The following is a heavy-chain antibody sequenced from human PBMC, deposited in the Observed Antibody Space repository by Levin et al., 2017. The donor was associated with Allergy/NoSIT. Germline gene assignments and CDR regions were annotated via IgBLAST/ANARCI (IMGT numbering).Heavy chain of an antibody. Sequence: ASVKVSCKGSGYSFSYYWIGWVRQMPGKGLEWMGIIYPGDSDTRYSPSFQGQVTISADKSISTAYLQWSSLKASDTAMYYCARQDGSQRYYFDYWGQGTLVTVSS. V-gene: IGHV5-51*01. CDR2: IYPGDSDT. CDR3: ARQDGSQRYYFDY. CDR1: GYSFSYYW. J-gene: IGHJ4*02. D-gene: IGHD5-24*01.